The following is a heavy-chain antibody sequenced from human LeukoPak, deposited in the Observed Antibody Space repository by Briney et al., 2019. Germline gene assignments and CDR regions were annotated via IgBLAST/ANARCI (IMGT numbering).Heavy chain of an antibody. CDR1: GGSFSGYY. J-gene: IGHJ4*02. CDR3: ARGPGTWYYY. Sequence: SSETLSLTCAVYGGSFSGYYWSWIRQPPGKGLEWIGEINHSGSTNYNPSLKSRVTISIDTSKNQFSLKLSSVTAADTALYYCARGPGTWYYYWGQGTLVTVSS. CDR2: INHSGST. D-gene: IGHD6-13*01. V-gene: IGHV4-34*01.